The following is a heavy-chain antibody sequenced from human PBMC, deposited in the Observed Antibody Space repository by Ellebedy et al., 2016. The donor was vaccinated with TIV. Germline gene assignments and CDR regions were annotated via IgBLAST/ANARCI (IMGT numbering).Heavy chain of an antibody. CDR3: ARAMYCSGGDCYDYGMDV. CDR1: NVSISSGRNS. J-gene: IGHJ6*02. Sequence: SETLSLXXAVSNVSISSGRNSWNWIRQPPGKGLDWFGYIYHSGSTYSNPSLKSRVTISVDRSKNHFSLKLSSVTAADTAVYFCARAMYCSGGDCYDYGMDVWGQGTTVTVSS. V-gene: IGHV4-30-2*01. CDR2: IYHSGST. D-gene: IGHD2-15*01.